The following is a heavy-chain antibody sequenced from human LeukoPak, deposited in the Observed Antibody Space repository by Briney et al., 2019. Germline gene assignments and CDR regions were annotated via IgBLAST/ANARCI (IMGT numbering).Heavy chain of an antibody. CDR1: GFTLIGYW. CDR2: NNGDGGTT. Sequence: GGSLRLSCVAPGFTLIGYWMYWVRQAPGKGLMYISRNNGDGGTTNYADVVKGRFTMSRDNVKNTLYLQMNSLRVEDTAVYYCARDPRNVGLAPWGQGTLVTVSS. D-gene: IGHD2-15*01. J-gene: IGHJ5*02. CDR3: ARDPRNVGLAP. V-gene: IGHV3-74*01.